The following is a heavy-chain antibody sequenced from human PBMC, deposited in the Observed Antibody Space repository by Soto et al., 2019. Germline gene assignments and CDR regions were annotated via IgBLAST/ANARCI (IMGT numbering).Heavy chain of an antibody. CDR1: GGSISSYY. Sequence: SETLSLTCTVSGGSISSYYWGWIRQPPGKGLEWIGSIYYSGSTYYNPSLKSRVTISVDTSKNQFSLKLSSVTAADTAVYYCASEYSSSSGYYYYGMDVWGQGTTVTVSS. CDR3: ASEYSSSSGYYYYGMDV. V-gene: IGHV4-39*01. D-gene: IGHD6-6*01. CDR2: IYYSGST. J-gene: IGHJ6*02.